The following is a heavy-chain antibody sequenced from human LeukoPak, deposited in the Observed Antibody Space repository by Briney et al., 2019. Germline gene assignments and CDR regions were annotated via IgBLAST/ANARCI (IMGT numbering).Heavy chain of an antibody. D-gene: IGHD2-15*01. CDR1: GYTFTSYY. J-gene: IGHJ4*02. CDR3: ARDGNILVVVAATTGVDFDY. V-gene: IGHV1-46*01. CDR2: INPSGGST. Sequence: ASVKVSCKASGYTFTSYYMHWVRQAPGQGLERMGLINPSGGSTSYAQKFQGRVAMTRDTSTSTVYMELSSLRSEDTAVYYCARDGNILVVVAATTGVDFDYWGQGTLVTVSS.